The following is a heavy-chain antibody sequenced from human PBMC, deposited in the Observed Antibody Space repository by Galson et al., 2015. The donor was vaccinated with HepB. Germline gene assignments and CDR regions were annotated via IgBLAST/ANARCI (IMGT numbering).Heavy chain of an antibody. V-gene: IGHV3-21*01. J-gene: IGHJ6*02. Sequence: SLRLSCAASGFTFSSYSMNWVRQAPGKGLEWVSSISSSSSYIYYADSVKGRFTISRDNAKNSLYLQMNSLRAEDTAVYYCARDLVIAVAGTDYYGMDVWGQGTTVTVSS. D-gene: IGHD6-19*01. CDR1: GFTFSSYS. CDR2: ISSSSSYI. CDR3: ARDLVIAVAGTDYYGMDV.